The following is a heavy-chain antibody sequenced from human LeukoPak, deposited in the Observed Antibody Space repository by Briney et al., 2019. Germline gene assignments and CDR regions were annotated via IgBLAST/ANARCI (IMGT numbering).Heavy chain of an antibody. J-gene: IGHJ4*02. CDR2: INPNSGGT. D-gene: IGHD2-2*01. CDR3: AREFLPGARQYQLPL. Sequence: ASVKVSCKASGYTFTGYYMHWVRQAPGQGLEWMGWINPNSGGTNYAQEFQGRVTMTRDTSISTAYMELSRLRSDDTAVYYCAREFLPGARQYQLPLWGQGTLVTVSS. CDR1: GYTFTGYY. V-gene: IGHV1-2*02.